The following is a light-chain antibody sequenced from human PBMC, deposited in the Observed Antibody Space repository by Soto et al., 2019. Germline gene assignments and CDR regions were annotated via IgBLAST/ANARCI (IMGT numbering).Light chain of an antibody. V-gene: IGLV4-69*01. CDR2: LNSDGSH. Sequence: QPVLTQSPSASASLGASVKLTCTLSSGHSSYAIAWHQQQAEKGPRYLMKLNSDGSHNKGDGIPDRFSGSSSGAERYLTISSLQSEDEADYYCQTWGTANGVFGGGTKLTVL. CDR1: SGHSSYA. J-gene: IGLJ3*02. CDR3: QTWGTANGV.